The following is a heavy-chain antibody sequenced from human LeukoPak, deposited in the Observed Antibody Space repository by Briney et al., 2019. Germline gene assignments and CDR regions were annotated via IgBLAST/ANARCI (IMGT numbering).Heavy chain of an antibody. CDR2: IYYSGST. CDR3: ARVDTSNGFDI. Sequence: SQTLSLTCTVSGGSVSSGDYYWSWIRQPPGKGLEWIEYIYYSGSTYYNPSLESRVTLSVDTSKNQFSLKLTSVTAADTAVYYCARVDTSNGFDIWGQGTTVTVSS. J-gene: IGHJ3*02. CDR1: GGSVSSGDYY. D-gene: IGHD5-18*01. V-gene: IGHV4-30-4*08.